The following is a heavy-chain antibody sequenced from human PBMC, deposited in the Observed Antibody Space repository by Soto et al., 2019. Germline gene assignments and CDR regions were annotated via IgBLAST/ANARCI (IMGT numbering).Heavy chain of an antibody. Sequence: GGSLRLSCAASGLTISSFWMSWVRQAPGKGPEWVASVNQDGSNKQYVDSVKGRFTISRDNAENSLYLQMNSLRAEDTAVYYCARDYRADWGPGTLVTVS. V-gene: IGHV3-7*01. CDR2: VNQDGSNK. CDR1: GLTISSFW. J-gene: IGHJ1*01. D-gene: IGHD1-26*01. CDR3: ARDYRAD.